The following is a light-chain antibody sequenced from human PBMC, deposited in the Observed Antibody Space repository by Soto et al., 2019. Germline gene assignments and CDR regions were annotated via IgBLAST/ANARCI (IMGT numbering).Light chain of an antibody. Sequence: IRLTQSPATLSFSAGDTAALSCLASQSVSFYLGLYQQKPGQAPRLLVYDVSNRAPGVPARFSGSGSETDFTLTISRLGPEDFAIYHCQQRRSWPWTFGQGTKVDIK. CDR2: DVS. J-gene: IGKJ1*01. CDR3: QQRRSWPWT. V-gene: IGKV3-11*01. CDR1: QSVSFY.